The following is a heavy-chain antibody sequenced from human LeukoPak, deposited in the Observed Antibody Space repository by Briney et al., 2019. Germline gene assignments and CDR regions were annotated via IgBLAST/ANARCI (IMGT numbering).Heavy chain of an antibody. CDR1: GFTFSSYA. Sequence: GASLRLSCAGSGFTFSSYAMNWVRQAPGKGLQWVSAISGSGTTYYADSVKGRFTISRDNSKNTVYLQMNSLRAEDTAVYYCAKDHSSWGSRVNWFDPWGQGTLVTVSS. CDR2: ISGSGTT. J-gene: IGHJ5*02. V-gene: IGHV3-23*01. CDR3: AKDHSSWGSRVNWFDP. D-gene: IGHD2-15*01.